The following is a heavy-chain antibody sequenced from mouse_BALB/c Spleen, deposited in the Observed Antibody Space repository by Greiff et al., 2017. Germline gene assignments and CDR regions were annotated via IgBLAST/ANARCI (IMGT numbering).Heavy chain of an antibody. D-gene: IGHD4-1*01. V-gene: IGHV2-9*02. CDR1: GFSLTSYG. J-gene: IGHJ3*01. CDR3: ARDSETGTAY. Sequence: VKLMESGPGLVAPSQSLSITCTVSGFSLTSYGVHWVRQPPGKGLEWLGVIWAGGSTNYNSALMSRLSISKDNSKSQVFLKMNSLQTDDTAMYYCARDSETGTAYWGQGTLVTVSA. CDR2: IWAGGST.